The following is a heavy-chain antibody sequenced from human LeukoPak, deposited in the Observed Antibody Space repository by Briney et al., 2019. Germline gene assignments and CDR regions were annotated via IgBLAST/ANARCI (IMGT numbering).Heavy chain of an antibody. J-gene: IGHJ6*02. D-gene: IGHD6-19*01. CDR3: ARSGRVAENYYYYGMDV. CDR1: GGSISSYY. V-gene: IGHV4-4*07. Sequence: SETLSLSCTVSGGSISSYYWSWIRQPAGKRLEWIGRVSLSGSTNYNPSVKSRVTMSVDTSKNQFSLKLYSVTAADTAVYYCARSGRVAENYYYYGMDVWGQGTTVTVSS. CDR2: VSLSGST.